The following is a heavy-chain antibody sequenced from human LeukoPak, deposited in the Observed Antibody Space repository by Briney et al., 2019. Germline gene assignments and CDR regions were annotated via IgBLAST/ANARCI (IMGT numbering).Heavy chain of an antibody. V-gene: IGHV4-61*02. CDR2: IYTSGST. CDR3: ARWGYGPYGYYYYYMDV. Sequence: PSQTLSLTCTVSGGSISSGSYYWSWIRQPAGKGLEWIGRIYTSGSTNYNPSLKSRVTISVDTSKNQFSLKLSSVTAADTAVYYCARWGYGPYGYYYYYMDVWGEGTTVTVSS. CDR1: GGSISSGSYY. D-gene: IGHD5-18*01. J-gene: IGHJ6*03.